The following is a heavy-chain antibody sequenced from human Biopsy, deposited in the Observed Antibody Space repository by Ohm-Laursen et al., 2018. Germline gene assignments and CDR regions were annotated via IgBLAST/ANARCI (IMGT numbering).Heavy chain of an antibody. CDR3: ARVGVGAPSIDYFDS. CDR1: GDSISSYY. Sequence: SETLSLTCTVSGDSISSYYWSWIRQPPGKGLQWIGYVYYTGSTNYNPSLKSRVTISVDRSKNHFSLELSSVTAADTAVYYCARVGVGAPSIDYFDSWGQGALVTVSP. CDR2: VYYTGST. J-gene: IGHJ4*02. D-gene: IGHD1-26*01. V-gene: IGHV4-59*01.